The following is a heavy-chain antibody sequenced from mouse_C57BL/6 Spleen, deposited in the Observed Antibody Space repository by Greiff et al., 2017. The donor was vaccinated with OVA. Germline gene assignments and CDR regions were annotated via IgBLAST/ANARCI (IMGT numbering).Heavy chain of an antibody. J-gene: IGHJ4*01. CDR3: ARDLDYYGSNYAMDY. V-gene: IGHV5-4*01. CDR1: GFTFSSYA. CDR2: ISDGGSYT. D-gene: IGHD1-1*01. Sequence: VQVVESGGGLVKPGGSLKLSCAASGFTFSSYAMSWVRQTPEKRLEWVATISDGGSYTYYPDNVKGRFTISRDNAKNNLYLQMSHLKSEDTAMYYCARDLDYYGSNYAMDYWGQGTSVTVSS.